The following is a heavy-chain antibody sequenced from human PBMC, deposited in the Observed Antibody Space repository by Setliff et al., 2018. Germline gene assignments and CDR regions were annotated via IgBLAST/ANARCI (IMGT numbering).Heavy chain of an antibody. D-gene: IGHD6-25*01. CDR2: ISGVRGST. Sequence: GGSLRLSCATSGFTFSTYAMSWVRQAPGKGLEWVSVISGVRGSTYYADSVKGRFTISRDNSKNTLYLHMNNLRAEDTAVFYCVPGRGSWGQGALVTVSS. CDR1: GFTFSTYA. V-gene: IGHV3-23*01. CDR3: VPGRGS. J-gene: IGHJ5*02.